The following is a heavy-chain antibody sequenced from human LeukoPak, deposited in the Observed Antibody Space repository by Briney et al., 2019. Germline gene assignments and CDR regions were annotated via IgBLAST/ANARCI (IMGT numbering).Heavy chain of an antibody. CDR1: GGTFSSYA. CDR3: ARGYPSGYSDY. J-gene: IGHJ4*02. V-gene: IGHV1-2*02. D-gene: IGHD3-3*01. Sequence: VASVKVSCKASGGTFSSYAISWVRQAPGQGLEWMGWINPNSGGTNYAQKFQGRVTMTRDTSISTAYMELSRLRSDDTAVYYCARGYPSGYSDYWGQGTLVTVSS. CDR2: INPNSGGT.